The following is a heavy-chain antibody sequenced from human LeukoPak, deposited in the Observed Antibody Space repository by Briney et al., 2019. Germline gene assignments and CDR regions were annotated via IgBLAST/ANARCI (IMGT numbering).Heavy chain of an antibody. D-gene: IGHD2/OR15-2a*01. V-gene: IGHV4-39*01. CDR3: ARRINSFNWFDP. Sequence: SETLSLTCTVSGGSISSSSYYWGWIRQPPGKGLEWIGSIYYSGSTYYNPSLKSRVTISVDTSKNQFSLKLSSMTAADTAVYYCARRINSFNWFDPWGQGTLVTVSS. CDR1: GGSISSSSYY. J-gene: IGHJ5*02. CDR2: IYYSGST.